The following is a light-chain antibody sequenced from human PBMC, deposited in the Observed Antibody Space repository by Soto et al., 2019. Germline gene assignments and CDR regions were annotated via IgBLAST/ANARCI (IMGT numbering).Light chain of an antibody. CDR3: QQYYSTPRT. Sequence: EIVLTQSPDTLSLSPGERVTLSCRASQSVTNSYLAWYQQKPGQPPKVLIYWASTRESGVPDRFSGSGSGTDFTLTISGLQAEDVADYYCQQYYSTPRTFGQGTKVEI. CDR2: WAS. CDR1: QSVTNSY. V-gene: IGKV4-1*01. J-gene: IGKJ1*01.